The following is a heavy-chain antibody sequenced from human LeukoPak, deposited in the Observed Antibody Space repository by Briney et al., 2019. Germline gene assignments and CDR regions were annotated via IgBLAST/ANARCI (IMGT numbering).Heavy chain of an antibody. D-gene: IGHD1-26*01. Sequence: GGSLRLSCAASGLTFKDYAVSWVRQAPGKGLEWVSAISGSGGSTYYADSVKGRFTISRDNSKNTLYLQMNSLRAEDTAVYYCAKDGSGSYYSYYFDYWGQGTLVTVSS. CDR3: AKDGSGSYYSYYFDY. J-gene: IGHJ4*02. CDR1: GLTFKDYA. V-gene: IGHV3-23*01. CDR2: ISGSGGST.